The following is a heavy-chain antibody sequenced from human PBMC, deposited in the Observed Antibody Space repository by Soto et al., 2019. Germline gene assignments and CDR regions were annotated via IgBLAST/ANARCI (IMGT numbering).Heavy chain of an antibody. CDR1: GGSVSSGSYY. D-gene: IGHD3-22*01. CDR3: ARYPWRGVWGYYYDSSPREYYFDY. V-gene: IGHV4-61*01. Sequence: SETLSLTCTVSGGSVSSGSYYWSWIRQPPGKGLEWIGYIYYSGSTNYNPSLKSRVTISVDTSKNQFSLKLSSVTAADTAVYYCARYPWRGVWGYYYDSSPREYYFDYWGQGSLGTSPQ. CDR2: IYYSGST. J-gene: IGHJ4*02.